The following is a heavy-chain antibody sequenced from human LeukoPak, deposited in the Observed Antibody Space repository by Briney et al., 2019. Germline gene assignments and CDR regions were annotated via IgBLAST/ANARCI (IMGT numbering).Heavy chain of an antibody. J-gene: IGHJ4*02. CDR2: IKQDGSER. V-gene: IGHV3-7*01. CDR3: ARRWATGDY. D-gene: IGHD4-23*01. Sequence: GGSLRLSCVASGFKFDNYGMSWVRQAPGKGLEWVANIKQDGSERYYVDSVKGRFTISRDNAKNSLYLQMNSLRAEDTAVYYCARRWATGDYWGQGTLVTVPS. CDR1: GFKFDNYG.